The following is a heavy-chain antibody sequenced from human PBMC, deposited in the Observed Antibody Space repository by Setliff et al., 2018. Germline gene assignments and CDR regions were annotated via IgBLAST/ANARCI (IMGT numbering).Heavy chain of an antibody. CDR1: GFSIARGYY. V-gene: IGHV4-38-2*02. Sequence: PSETLSLTCGVSGFSIARGYYWAWIRQSPGKGLEWIGSVWHSGSTFYNPSFRSRATTSVDTSKDQFSLNLTSVTAADTATYYCAREGRSSSKGWYMDVWGKGTTVTVS. D-gene: IGHD2-2*01. CDR3: AREGRSSSKGWYMDV. J-gene: IGHJ6*03. CDR2: VWHSGST.